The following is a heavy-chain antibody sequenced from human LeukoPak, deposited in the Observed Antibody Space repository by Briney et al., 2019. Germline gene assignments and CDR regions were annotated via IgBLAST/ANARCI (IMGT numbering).Heavy chain of an antibody. CDR1: EYTFTSYW. CDR2: IYPGDSQT. V-gene: IGHV5-51*01. Sequence: GESLKISCKGSEYTFTSYWIGWVRQMRGKGLEWMGSIYPGDSQTRYSPSFQGQGTFSADKSMSTAYLQWSSLKASDTAMYYCARLRVTMIRGVIIPRGNYCYFDLWGRGTLVTVSS. D-gene: IGHD3-10*01. CDR3: ARLRVTMIRGVIIPRGNYCYFDL. J-gene: IGHJ2*01.